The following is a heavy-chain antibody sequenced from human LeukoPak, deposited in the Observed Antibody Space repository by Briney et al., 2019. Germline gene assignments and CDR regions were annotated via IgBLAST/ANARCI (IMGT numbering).Heavy chain of an antibody. Sequence: PSETLSLTCTVSGGSISSYYWSWIRQPAGKGLEWIGRIYTSGSTNYNPSLKSRVTVSVDTSKNQFSLKLSSVTAADTAVYYCARVSSYYDILTGYYNHWYFDLWGRGTLVTVSS. J-gene: IGHJ2*01. D-gene: IGHD3-9*01. CDR2: IYTSGST. CDR1: GGSISSYY. V-gene: IGHV4-4*07. CDR3: ARVSSYYDILTGYYNHWYFDL.